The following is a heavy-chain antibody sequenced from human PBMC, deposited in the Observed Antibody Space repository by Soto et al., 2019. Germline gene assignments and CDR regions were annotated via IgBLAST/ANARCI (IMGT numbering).Heavy chain of an antibody. D-gene: IGHD3-22*01. CDR2: IYYSGST. Sequence: SETLSLTCTVYGGSISSYYWSWIRQPPGKGLEWIGYIYYSGSTNYNPSLKSRVTISVDTSKNQFSLKLSSVTTADTAVYYCTGVSQNSYYYDSSGYYYFDYWGQGTLVTVSS. J-gene: IGHJ4*02. V-gene: IGHV4-59*12. CDR1: GGSISSYY. CDR3: TGVSQNSYYYDSSGYYYFDY.